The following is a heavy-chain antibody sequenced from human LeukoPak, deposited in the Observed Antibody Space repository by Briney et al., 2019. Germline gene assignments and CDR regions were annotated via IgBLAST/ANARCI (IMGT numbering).Heavy chain of an antibody. CDR3: VRFALTSSHDH. D-gene: IGHD6-13*01. J-gene: IGHJ5*02. V-gene: IGHV5-51*01. CDR2: IYPGDSDT. CDR1: GYSFTSYW. Sequence: GESLKISCKGSGYSFTSYWIGWVRQMPGKGLEWLGIIYPGDSDTRYSPSFQGQVTLSVDASISTAYLQLSGLRASDTAIYYCVRFALTSSHDHWGQGTLVTVSS.